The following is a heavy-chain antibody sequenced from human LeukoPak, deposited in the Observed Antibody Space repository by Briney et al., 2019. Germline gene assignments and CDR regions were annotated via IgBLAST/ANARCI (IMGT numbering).Heavy chain of an antibody. CDR3: ATDSSCFFANGLDV. J-gene: IGHJ6*02. CDR2: MSYSGST. CDR1: GGAISSHY. Sequence: SETLSLTCTVSGGAISSHYWHWIRQPPGKGLEWIGHMSYSGSTIYNPSLKSRGTISVDTSKSQVSLRLDSVTAADTAVYYCATDSSCFFANGLDVWGQGTTVIVSS. V-gene: IGHV4-59*08. D-gene: IGHD6-19*01.